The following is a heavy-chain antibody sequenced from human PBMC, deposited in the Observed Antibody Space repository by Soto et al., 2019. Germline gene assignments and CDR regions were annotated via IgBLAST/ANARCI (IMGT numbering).Heavy chain of an antibody. V-gene: IGHV4-39*02. CDR2: VVYTGTA. Sequence: QLQLQESGPGLVKPSETLSLTCTVSGGSISSRDYYWGWIRQPPGKGLEWIGSVVYTGTAFYNPSLNSRLAISVVTSKNQYSLSLNSVTAPDTAVYYSARDEWGNSAYHYYMDVWGKGTTGTVSS. CDR1: GGSISSRDYY. D-gene: IGHD3-16*01. J-gene: IGHJ6*03. CDR3: ARDEWGNSAYHYYMDV.